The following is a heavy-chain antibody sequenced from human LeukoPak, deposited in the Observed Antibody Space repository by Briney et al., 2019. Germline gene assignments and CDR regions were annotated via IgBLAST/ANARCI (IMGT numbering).Heavy chain of an antibody. J-gene: IGHJ4*02. D-gene: IGHD6-19*01. Sequence: GGSLRLSCAASGFNFSIYGMHWVRQAPGKGLEWVTFVRYDQSATVYADSVQGRFAISRDNSKNTVYLQMNSLRAEDTAVYYCAKRGPAGAGKSPDYFEYWGQGTLVTVSS. V-gene: IGHV3-30*02. CDR3: AKRGPAGAGKSPDYFEY. CDR2: VRYDQSAT. CDR1: GFNFSIYG.